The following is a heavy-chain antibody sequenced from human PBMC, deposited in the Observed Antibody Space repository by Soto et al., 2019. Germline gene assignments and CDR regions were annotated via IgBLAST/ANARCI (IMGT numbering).Heavy chain of an antibody. D-gene: IGHD2-2*02. CDR1: EYRFNTYW. J-gene: IGHJ5*02. CDR2: IGPADSDT. CDR3: VKRIRDVSIPGPCFDT. V-gene: IGHV5-51*01. Sequence: GESLKISCRYSEYRFNTYWIAWVRQMPGKGLEWMGIIGPADSDTQYSPSFKGQVTISADKAFNTVYLQWGRLKASDSAMYYCVKRIRDVSIPGPCFDTWGQGTLVTVSS.